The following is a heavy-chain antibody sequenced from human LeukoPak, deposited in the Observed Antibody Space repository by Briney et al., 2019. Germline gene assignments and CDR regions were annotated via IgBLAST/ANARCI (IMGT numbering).Heavy chain of an antibody. V-gene: IGHV3-30*02. Sequence: GGSLRLSCAASGFTFSSYGMHWVRQAPGKGLEWVAFIRYDGSNKYYADSVKGRFTISRDNSKNTLYLQMNSLRAEDTAVYYCAKDRWIQLWRGTFDIWGQGTMVTVSS. D-gene: IGHD5-18*01. CDR1: GFTFSSYG. CDR3: AKDRWIQLWRGTFDI. J-gene: IGHJ3*02. CDR2: IRYDGSNK.